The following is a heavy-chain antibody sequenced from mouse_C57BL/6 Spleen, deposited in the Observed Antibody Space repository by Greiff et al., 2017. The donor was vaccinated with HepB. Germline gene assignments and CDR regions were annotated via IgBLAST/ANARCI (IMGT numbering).Heavy chain of an antibody. CDR3: ARDGYGSSYGYFDV. Sequence: EVKLLESGGGLVKPGGSLKLSCAASGFTFSDYGMHWVRQAPEKGLEWVAYISSGSSTIYYADTVKGRFTISRDNAKNTLFLQMTSLRSEDTAMYYCARDGYGSSYGYFDVWGTGTTVTVSS. CDR1: GFTFSDYG. D-gene: IGHD1-1*01. V-gene: IGHV5-17*01. CDR2: ISSGSSTI. J-gene: IGHJ1*03.